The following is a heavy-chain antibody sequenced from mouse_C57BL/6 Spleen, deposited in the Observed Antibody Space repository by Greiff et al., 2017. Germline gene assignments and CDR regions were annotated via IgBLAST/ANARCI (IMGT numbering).Heavy chain of an antibody. CDR1: GFTFSSYA. CDR2: ISSGGDYI. Sequence: DVMLVESGEGLVKPGGSLKLSCAASGFTFSSYAMSWVRQTPEKRLEWIAYISSGGDYIYYADTVKGRFTISRDNARNTLYLQMSSLTSEDTAMYYCTREADDYYFDYWGQGTTLTVSS. J-gene: IGHJ2*01. D-gene: IGHD2-13*01. CDR3: TREADDYYFDY. V-gene: IGHV5-9-1*02.